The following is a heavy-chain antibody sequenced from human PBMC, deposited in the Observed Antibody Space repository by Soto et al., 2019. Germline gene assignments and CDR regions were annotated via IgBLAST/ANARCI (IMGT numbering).Heavy chain of an antibody. Sequence: QVQLQQWGAGLLKPSETLSLTCAVYGGSFSGYQWIWIRQTPGKGLEWIGEINDSGNINYNPSLKTPVTILLDTPKSQISLKLSSVTAAETAVYYCARGLILWFGELSRRGGYYYYMDVWGKGNTVTVSS. CDR2: INDSGNI. CDR3: ARGLILWFGELSRRGGYYYYMDV. J-gene: IGHJ6*03. D-gene: IGHD3-10*01. V-gene: IGHV4-34*01. CDR1: GGSFSGYQ.